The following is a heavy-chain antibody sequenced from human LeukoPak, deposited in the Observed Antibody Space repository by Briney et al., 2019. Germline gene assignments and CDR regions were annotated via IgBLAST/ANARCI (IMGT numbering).Heavy chain of an antibody. J-gene: IGHJ3*02. V-gene: IGHV3-21*01. Sequence: PGGSLRLSCAASGFIFSRYNMNWVRQAPGKGLEWVSIISSSSAYIYYSDSVKGRFTISRDDANNSMYLLMNSLRVEDTAVYYCTRVGATGDTFDIWGRGTMVTVSS. CDR1: GFIFSRYN. CDR3: TRVGATGDTFDI. CDR2: ISSSSAYI. D-gene: IGHD1-26*01.